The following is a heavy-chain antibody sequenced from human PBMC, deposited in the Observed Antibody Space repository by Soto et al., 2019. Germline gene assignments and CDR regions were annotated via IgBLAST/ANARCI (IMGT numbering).Heavy chain of an antibody. V-gene: IGHV3-30-3*01. Sequence: GGSLRLSWAASGFTFSSYAMHWVRQAPGKGLEWVAVISYDGSNKYYADSVKGRFTISRDNSKNTLYLQMNSLRAEDTAVYYCAREGAALVPYYYYYYGMDVWGQGTTVTVSS. J-gene: IGHJ6*02. CDR1: GFTFSSYA. CDR2: ISYDGSNK. CDR3: AREGAALVPYYYYYYGMDV. D-gene: IGHD6-6*01.